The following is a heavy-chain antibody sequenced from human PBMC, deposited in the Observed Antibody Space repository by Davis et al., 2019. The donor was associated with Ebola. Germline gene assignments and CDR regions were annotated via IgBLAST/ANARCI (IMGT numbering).Heavy chain of an antibody. CDR2: ISSSSSTI. CDR1: GFTVSSNY. V-gene: IGHV3-48*02. D-gene: IGHD1-7*01. CDR3: ARDEMDNWNYQSYYYGMDV. Sequence: GESLKISCAASGFTVSSNYMNWVRQAPGKGLEWVSYISSSSSTIYYADSVKGRFTISRDNAKNSLYLQMNSLRDEDTAVYYCARDEMDNWNYQSYYYGMDVWGQGTTVTVSS. J-gene: IGHJ6*02.